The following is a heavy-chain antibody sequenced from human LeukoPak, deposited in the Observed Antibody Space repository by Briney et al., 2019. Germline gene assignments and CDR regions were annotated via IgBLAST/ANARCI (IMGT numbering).Heavy chain of an antibody. V-gene: IGHV1-24*01. J-gene: IGHJ4*02. CDR3: ATERSSSSGFDY. CDR2: FDPEDGET. Sequence: ASVKVSCXVSGYTLTELSMHWVRQAPGKGLEWMGGFDPEDGETIYAQKFQGRVTMTEDTSTDTAYMELSSLRSEDTAVYYCATERSSSSGFDYWGQGNLVTVSS. CDR1: GYTLTELS. D-gene: IGHD6-6*01.